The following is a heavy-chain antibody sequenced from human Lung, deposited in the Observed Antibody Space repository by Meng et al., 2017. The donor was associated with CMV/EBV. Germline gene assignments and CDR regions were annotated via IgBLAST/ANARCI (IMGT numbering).Heavy chain of an antibody. CDR2: ISSSGSTI. Sequence: AAEGFTFSDYYMSWIRQAPGKGLEWVSYISSSGSTIYYADSVKGRFTISRDNAKNSLYLQMNSLRAEDTAVYYCARVRRKDFWSGPFVDYWGQGXLVTVSS. CDR3: ARVRRKDFWSGPFVDY. V-gene: IGHV3-11*01. D-gene: IGHD3-3*01. CDR1: GFTFSDYY. J-gene: IGHJ4*02.